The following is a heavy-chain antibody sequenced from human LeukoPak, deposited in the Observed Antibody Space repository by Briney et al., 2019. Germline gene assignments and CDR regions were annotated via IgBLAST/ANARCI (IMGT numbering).Heavy chain of an antibody. CDR1: GFTFSSYW. V-gene: IGHV3-7*01. CDR2: IKQDGSEK. Sequence: GGSLTLSCAASGFTFSSYWMSWVRQAPGKGLEWVANIKQDGSEKYYVDSVKGRFTISRDNAKNSLYLQMNSLRAEDTAVYYCAREGRTYYDFWSGYSYAFDIWGQGTMVTVSS. CDR3: AREGRTYYDFWSGYSYAFDI. D-gene: IGHD3-3*01. J-gene: IGHJ3*02.